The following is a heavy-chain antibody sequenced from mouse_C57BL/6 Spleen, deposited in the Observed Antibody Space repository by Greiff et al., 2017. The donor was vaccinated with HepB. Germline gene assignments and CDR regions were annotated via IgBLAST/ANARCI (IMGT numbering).Heavy chain of an antibody. Sequence: VHVKQSGAELVKPGASVKLSCTASGFNIKDYYMHWVKQRTEQGLEWIGRIDPEDGETKYAPKFQGKATITADTSSNTAYLQLSSLTSEDTAVYYCASYYGSSQYYFDYWGQGTTLTVSS. D-gene: IGHD1-1*01. CDR3: ASYYGSSQYYFDY. CDR1: GFNIKDYY. CDR2: IDPEDGET. V-gene: IGHV14-2*01. J-gene: IGHJ2*01.